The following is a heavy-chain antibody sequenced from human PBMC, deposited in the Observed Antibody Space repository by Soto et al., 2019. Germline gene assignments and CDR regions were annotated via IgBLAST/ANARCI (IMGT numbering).Heavy chain of an antibody. J-gene: IGHJ5*02. Sequence: SGTPSLPCTFSGGSISSFYWSGIRQPTGKGLEWIGHIYYSGSTNYSPSLKSRVTISIDTSKRQFSLKLRSVTAPDTAVYYGARGGRGSYYDFNWFGPWGQGKVGTVSS. V-gene: IGHV4-59*01. D-gene: IGHD1-26*01. CDR2: IYYSGST. CDR1: GGSISSFY. CDR3: ARGGRGSYYDFNWFGP.